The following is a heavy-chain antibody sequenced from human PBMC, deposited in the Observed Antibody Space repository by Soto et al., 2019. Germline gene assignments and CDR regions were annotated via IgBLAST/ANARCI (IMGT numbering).Heavy chain of an antibody. J-gene: IGHJ6*02. CDR1: GGSVSSCSYY. V-gene: IGHV4-61*01. Sequence: PSETLSLTCTVSGGSVSSCSYYWSWIRQPPVKGLEWIGYIYYSGSTNYNPSLKSRVTISVDTSKNQFSLKLSSVTAADTAVYYCARGGIAAAGETDYYYYYGMDVWGQGTTVNVSS. CDR2: IYYSGST. CDR3: ARGGIAAAGETDYYYYYGMDV. D-gene: IGHD6-13*01.